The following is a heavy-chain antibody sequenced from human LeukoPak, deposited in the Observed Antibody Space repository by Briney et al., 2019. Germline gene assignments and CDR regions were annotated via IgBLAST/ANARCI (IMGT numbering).Heavy chain of an antibody. D-gene: IGHD3-10*01. V-gene: IGHV4-59*08. CDR1: GGSISSYY. Sequence: SETLSLTCTVSGGSISSYYWSWIRQPPGKGLEWIGYIYYGGSTNYNPSLKSRVTISVDTSKNQFSLKLSSVTAADTAVYYCARGGWFGELLDYYGMDVWGQGTTVTVSS. CDR3: ARGGWFGELLDYYGMDV. J-gene: IGHJ6*02. CDR2: IYYGGST.